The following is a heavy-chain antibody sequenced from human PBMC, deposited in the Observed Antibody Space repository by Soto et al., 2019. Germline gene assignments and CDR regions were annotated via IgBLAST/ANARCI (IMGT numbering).Heavy chain of an antibody. J-gene: IGHJ4*02. V-gene: IGHV3-30*18. CDR2: ISYDGSNK. CDR3: AKEEMTTVTTDFDY. Sequence: QVQLVESGGGVVQPGRSLRLSCAASGFTFSSYGMHWVRQAPGKGLEWVAVISYDGSNKYYADSVKGRFTISRDNSKNTLYLQRNSLRAEDTAVYYCAKEEMTTVTTDFDYWGQGTLVTVSS. CDR1: GFTFSSYG. D-gene: IGHD4-17*01.